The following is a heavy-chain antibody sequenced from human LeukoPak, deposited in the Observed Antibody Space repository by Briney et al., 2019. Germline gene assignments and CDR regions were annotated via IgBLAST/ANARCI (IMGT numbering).Heavy chain of an antibody. CDR2: IYSGGST. V-gene: IGHV3-53*01. Sequence: GGSLRLSCAASGFTVSSNYMSWVRQAPGKGLEWVSVIYSGGSTYYADSVKGRFTISRDNSKNTLYLQMNSLRAEDTAVYYCAREKNSYYGMDVWGQGTTVTVSS. CDR1: GFTVSSNY. CDR3: AREKNSYYGMDV. J-gene: IGHJ6*02.